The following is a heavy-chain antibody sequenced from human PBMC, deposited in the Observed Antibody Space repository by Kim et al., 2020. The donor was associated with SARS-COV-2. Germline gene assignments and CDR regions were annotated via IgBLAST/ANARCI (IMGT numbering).Heavy chain of an antibody. CDR1: GYSISSGYY. Sequence: SETLSLTCTVSGYSISSGYYWGWIRQPPEKGLEWIGSIYHSGSTYYNPSLKSRVTISVDTSKNQFSLKLSSVTAADTAVYYCARDLVTGEGAWFDPWGQGTLVTVSS. J-gene: IGHJ5*02. CDR3: ARDLVTGEGAWFDP. CDR2: IYHSGST. D-gene: IGHD3-10*01. V-gene: IGHV4-38-2*02.